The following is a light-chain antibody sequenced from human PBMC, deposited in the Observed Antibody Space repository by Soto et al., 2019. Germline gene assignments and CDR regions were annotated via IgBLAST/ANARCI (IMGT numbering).Light chain of an antibody. J-gene: IGKJ1*01. CDR2: DAS. Sequence: DIQMTQSPSTLSASVGDRVTITCRASQSISTWLAWYQQKPGKAPKLLIYDASSLENGVPSTFSGSGTGTEFTLTISSLQPDDFATYYCQQYESYSWTFGQGTKVEIK. V-gene: IGKV1-5*01. CDR3: QQYESYSWT. CDR1: QSISTW.